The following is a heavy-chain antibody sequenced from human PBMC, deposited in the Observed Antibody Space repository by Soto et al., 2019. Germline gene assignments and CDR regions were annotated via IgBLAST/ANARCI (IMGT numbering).Heavy chain of an antibody. D-gene: IGHD6-19*01. Sequence: EVQLVESGGGLVQPGGSLRLSCAASGFTFSSYSMNWVRQAPGKGLEWVSYIRSSSSTIYYADSVKGRFTISRDNAKNSLYLQMNSLRAEDTAVYYCARDPGIAVAGFDYWGQGTLVTVSS. CDR1: GFTFSSYS. CDR3: ARDPGIAVAGFDY. CDR2: IRSSSSTI. J-gene: IGHJ4*02. V-gene: IGHV3-48*01.